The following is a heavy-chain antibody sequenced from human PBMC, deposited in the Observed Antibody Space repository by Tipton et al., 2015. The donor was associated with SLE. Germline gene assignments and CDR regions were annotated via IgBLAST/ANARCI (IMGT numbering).Heavy chain of an antibody. CDR3: ARHRGSYYYYGMDV. V-gene: IGHV4-59*05. Sequence: TLSLTCTVSGGSISSYYWSWIRQPPGKGLEWIGSIYYSGSTYYNASLKSRVTISVDTSKNQFSLKLSSVTAADTAVYYCARHRGSYYYYGMDVWGQGTTVTVSS. J-gene: IGHJ6*02. D-gene: IGHD1-26*01. CDR1: GGSISSYY. CDR2: IYYSGST.